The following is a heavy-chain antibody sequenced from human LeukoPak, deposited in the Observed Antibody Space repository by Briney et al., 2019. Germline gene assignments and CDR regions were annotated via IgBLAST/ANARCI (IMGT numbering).Heavy chain of an antibody. CDR3: ASDVPIRGSGNSGAYFDF. CDR1: GVSISRSY. Sequence: SETLSLTCAVSGVSISRSYWSWIRQPPGKGLEWIGYIYDSGSTNYNPSLKSRVTISVDTSRNQFSLKLTSVTAADTAVYYCASDVPIRGSGNSGAYFDFWGQGTLVTVSS. V-gene: IGHV4-59*01. CDR2: IYDSGST. D-gene: IGHD3-10*01. J-gene: IGHJ4*02.